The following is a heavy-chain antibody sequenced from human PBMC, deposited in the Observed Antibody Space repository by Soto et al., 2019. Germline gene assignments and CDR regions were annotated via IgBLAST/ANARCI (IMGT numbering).Heavy chain of an antibody. J-gene: IGHJ5*02. Sequence: QLQLQESGPGLVKPSETLSLTCTVSGGSISSSSYYWGWIRQPPGKGLEWIGSIYYSGSTYYNPSLTSRVTISVDTSKNQFSLKLSSVTAADTAVYYWARHYDILTGYYWAWFDPWGQGTLVTVSS. CDR2: IYYSGST. D-gene: IGHD3-9*01. V-gene: IGHV4-39*01. CDR3: ARHYDILTGYYWAWFDP. CDR1: GGSISSSSYY.